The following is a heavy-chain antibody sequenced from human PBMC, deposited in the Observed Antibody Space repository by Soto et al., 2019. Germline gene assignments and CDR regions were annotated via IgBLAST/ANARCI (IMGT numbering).Heavy chain of an antibody. V-gene: IGHV4-39*07. CDR3: ATIVGANDY. J-gene: IGHJ4*02. CDR1: GGSISSSSYY. Sequence: SETLSLTCTVSGGSISSSSYYWGWIRQPPGKGLEWIGSVYYSGSANYSPSLKSRVSMSVDSSKNQISLKLSSVTAADTAVYYCATIVGANDYWGQGTLVTVSS. CDR2: VYYSGSA. D-gene: IGHD1-26*01.